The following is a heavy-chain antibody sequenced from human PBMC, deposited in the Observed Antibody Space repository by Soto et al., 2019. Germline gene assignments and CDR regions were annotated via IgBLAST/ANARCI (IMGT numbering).Heavy chain of an antibody. D-gene: IGHD3-16*02. V-gene: IGHV4-34*01. Sequence: QVQLQQWGAGLLKPSETLSLTCAVYGGSFSGYYWSWIRQPPGKGLEWIGEINHSGSTNYNPSLKSRVTISVETTRNQFSLKLSSVPAADTAVYYCARGQASSNWFDPWGQGTLVTVSS. CDR3: ARGQASSNWFDP. CDR2: INHSGST. CDR1: GGSFSGYY. J-gene: IGHJ5*02.